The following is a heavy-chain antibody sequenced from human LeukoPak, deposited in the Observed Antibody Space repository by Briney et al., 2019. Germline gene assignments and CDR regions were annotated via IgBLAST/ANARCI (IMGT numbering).Heavy chain of an antibody. Sequence: ASVKVSCKASGYSFTSYAMHWVRQAPGQRLEWMGWINAGNGNTKFSQKFQGRVTITRDTSASTAYMELSSLRSEDTAVYYCATTHPSRHYFDYWGQGTLVTVSS. CDR2: INAGNGNT. CDR3: ATTHPSRHYFDY. J-gene: IGHJ4*02. V-gene: IGHV1-3*01. CDR1: GYSFTSYA.